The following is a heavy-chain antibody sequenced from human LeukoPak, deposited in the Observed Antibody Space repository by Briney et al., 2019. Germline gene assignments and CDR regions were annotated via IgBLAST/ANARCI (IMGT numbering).Heavy chain of an antibody. Sequence: SETLSLTRTVSGGSISSYYWSWIRQPPGKGLEWIGYIYYSGSTNYNPSLKSRVTISVDTSKNQFSLKLSSVTAADTAVYYCASSDTAMVPFDYWGQGTLVTVSS. D-gene: IGHD5-18*01. J-gene: IGHJ4*02. CDR1: GGSISSYY. V-gene: IGHV4-59*01. CDR2: IYYSGST. CDR3: ASSDTAMVPFDY.